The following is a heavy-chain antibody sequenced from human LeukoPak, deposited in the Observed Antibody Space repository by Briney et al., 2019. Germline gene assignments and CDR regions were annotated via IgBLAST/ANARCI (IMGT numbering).Heavy chain of an antibody. D-gene: IGHD6-19*01. V-gene: IGHV3-53*01. CDR1: GFTVSSND. CDR3: AKRLPFSGLGY. CDR2: IYSGGST. J-gene: IGHJ4*02. Sequence: GGSLRLSCAASGFTVSSNDMSWVRQAPGKGLECISVIYSGGSTYYADSVKGRFTISRDNSKNTLYLQMNSLRAEDTAVYYCAKRLPFSGLGYWGQGTLVTVSS.